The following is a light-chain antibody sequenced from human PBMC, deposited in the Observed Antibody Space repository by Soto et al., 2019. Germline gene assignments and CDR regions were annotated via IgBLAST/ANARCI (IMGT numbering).Light chain of an antibody. V-gene: IGKV4-1*01. CDR3: QEYYATPLT. Sequence: DIVMTQSPDSLAVSLGERATFNCTSSQNLFSSSNNRTYFAWYQQKPGQPPKLLIYWASTRESGVPDRFSGSGSGTDFTLTISSLQAEDGALFYCQEYYATPLTFGGGTKVEI. J-gene: IGKJ4*01. CDR1: QNLFSSSNNRTY. CDR2: WAS.